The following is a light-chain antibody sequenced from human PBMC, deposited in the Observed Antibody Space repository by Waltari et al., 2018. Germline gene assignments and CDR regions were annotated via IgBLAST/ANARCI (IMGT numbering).Light chain of an antibody. CDR2: AVS. V-gene: IGLV2-8*01. J-gene: IGLJ2*01. Sequence: QSALTQPPPASGSPGQSGTISCTGTSTDVGGYNFVPWYQQHPGKAPKLMIYAVSKRPSGVPDRFSGSKSGNTAYLTVSGLQAEDEADYYCNSYAGSNSVLFGAGTKLTVL. CDR3: NSYAGSNSVL. CDR1: STDVGGYNF.